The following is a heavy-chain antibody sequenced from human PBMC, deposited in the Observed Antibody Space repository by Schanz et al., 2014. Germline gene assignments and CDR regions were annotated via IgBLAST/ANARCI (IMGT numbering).Heavy chain of an antibody. D-gene: IGHD2-21*01. J-gene: IGHJ4*02. CDR3: ARGRSLGWCDY. CDR1: GFTFSSYS. Sequence: EVQLVESGGGLVKPGGSLRLSCAASGFTFSSYSMNWVRQAPGKGLEWVSSISRSSSSIYYADSVKGRFTIARDNAKNSLYLQMHSLRAEDTSLYYCARGRSLGWCDYWGQGTLVTVSS. CDR2: ISRSSSSI. V-gene: IGHV3-21*01.